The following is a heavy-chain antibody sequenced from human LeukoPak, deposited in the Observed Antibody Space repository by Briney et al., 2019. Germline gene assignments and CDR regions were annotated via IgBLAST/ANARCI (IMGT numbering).Heavy chain of an antibody. CDR2: ISSNGGST. Sequence: GSLRLSCSASGFTFSRYAMHWVRQAPGKGLEYVSAISSNGGSTYYGDSVKGRFTISRDNPKNTLYLQMSSLRAEDTAVYYCVKARGVQLWLPGDYWGQGTLVTVSS. CDR1: GFTFSRYA. J-gene: IGHJ4*02. D-gene: IGHD5-18*01. CDR3: VKARGVQLWLPGDY. V-gene: IGHV3-64D*09.